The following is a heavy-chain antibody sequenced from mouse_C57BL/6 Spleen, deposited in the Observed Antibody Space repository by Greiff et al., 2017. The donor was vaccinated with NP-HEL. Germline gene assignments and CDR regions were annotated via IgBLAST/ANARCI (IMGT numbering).Heavy chain of an antibody. CDR2: IYPSDSEP. V-gene: IGHV1-61*01. CDR1: GYTFTSYW. J-gene: IGHJ3*01. Sequence: QVQLQQPGAELVRPGSSVKLSCKASGYTFTSYWMDWVKQRPGQGLEWIGNIYPSDSEPHYNQKFKDKATLTVDKSSSTAYMQLSSLTSEDSAVYYGARRGDGYGAWFAYWGQGTLVTVSA. CDR3: ARRGDGYGAWFAY. D-gene: IGHD2-3*01.